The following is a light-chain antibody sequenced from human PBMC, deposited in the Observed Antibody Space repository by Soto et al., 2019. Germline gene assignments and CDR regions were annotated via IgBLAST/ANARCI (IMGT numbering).Light chain of an antibody. CDR3: QQYNSYSWT. J-gene: IGKJ1*01. CDR1: QTIRSY. CDR2: AAS. Sequence: DIQMTQSPSSLSASVGDRVTITCRASQTIRSYLNWYQQKPGKAPKLLIYAASSLQSGVPSRFSGSGSGTEFTLTISSLQPDDFATYYCQQYNSYSWTFGQGTKVEIK. V-gene: IGKV1-5*01.